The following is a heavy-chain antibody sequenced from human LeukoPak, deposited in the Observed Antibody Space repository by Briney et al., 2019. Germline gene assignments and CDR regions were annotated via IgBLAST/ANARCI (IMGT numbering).Heavy chain of an antibody. D-gene: IGHD5-18*01. Sequence: GGSLRLSCAASGFTFSSYSMNWVRQAPGKGLEWVSSISSSSSYIYYADSVKGRFTIPRDNSKNSLYLQMNSLRAEDTAVYYCASEVSGYSYGYDAFDIWGQGTMVTVSS. CDR1: GFTFSSYS. V-gene: IGHV3-21*01. CDR2: ISSSSSYI. J-gene: IGHJ3*02. CDR3: ASEVSGYSYGYDAFDI.